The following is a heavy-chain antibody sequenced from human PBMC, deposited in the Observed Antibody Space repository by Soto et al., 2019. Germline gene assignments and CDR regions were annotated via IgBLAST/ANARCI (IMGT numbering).Heavy chain of an antibody. J-gene: IGHJ4*02. CDR3: ARAVGMVALDC. Sequence: QVQLVQSGTEEKKPGASVKISCKASGYIFTRNDIHWVRQAPGQRLEWMGWMNRDTGNTRYSREFQERISVTRDTAATTAYMDLSSLRSEDTAVYYCARAVGMVALDCWGQGTLVIVSS. CDR1: GYIFTRND. V-gene: IGHV1-3*05. CDR2: MNRDTGNT. D-gene: IGHD3-10*01.